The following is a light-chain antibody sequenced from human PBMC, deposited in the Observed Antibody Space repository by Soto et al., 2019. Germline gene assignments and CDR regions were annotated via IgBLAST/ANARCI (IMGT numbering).Light chain of an antibody. Sequence: EIVLTQSPGTLSLSPGERATLSCRASQSVSSTYLAWYQQKPGQAPRLLIYGASTKATGIPDRFSGSGSGTDFNLTIITLEPEDFAVYYCQQYGSSRLTFGKGTKVEFK. CDR1: QSVSSTY. CDR3: QQYGSSRLT. CDR2: GAS. J-gene: IGKJ1*01. V-gene: IGKV3-20*01.